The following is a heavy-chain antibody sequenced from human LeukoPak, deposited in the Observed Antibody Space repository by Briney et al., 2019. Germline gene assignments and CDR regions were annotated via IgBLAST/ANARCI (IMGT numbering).Heavy chain of an antibody. J-gene: IGHJ4*02. CDR2: ISSSGSTI. CDR1: GFTFSTYE. CDR3: ASRGDSSGWYYFDY. V-gene: IGHV3-48*03. Sequence: PGGSLRLSCAASGFTFSTYEMNWVRQAPGKGLEWISYISSSGSTIYYADSVKGRFTISRDNAKNSLYLQMNSLRVEDTAVYYCASRGDSSGWYYFDYWGQGTLVTVSP. D-gene: IGHD6-19*01.